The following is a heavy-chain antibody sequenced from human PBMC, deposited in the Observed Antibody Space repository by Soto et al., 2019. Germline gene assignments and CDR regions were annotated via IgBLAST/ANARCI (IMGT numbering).Heavy chain of an antibody. V-gene: IGHV2-5*02. CDR1: GFSLTTSGVA. J-gene: IGHJ4*02. CDR2: IYWDDDK. D-gene: IGHD3-9*01. Sequence: QITLKESGPTLVKPTQTLTLTCTFSGFSLTTSGVAVGWIRQPPGKALEWLALIYWDDDKRYSPSLSSRLTITKDTSNNQVGLTMSNMDPVDTATYYGAHRRPHNTCWLTFDYWGQGTLVIVSS. CDR3: AHRRPHNTCWLTFDY.